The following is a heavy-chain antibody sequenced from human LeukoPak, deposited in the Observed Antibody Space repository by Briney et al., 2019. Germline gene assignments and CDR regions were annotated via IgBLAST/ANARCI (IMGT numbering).Heavy chain of an antibody. D-gene: IGHD1-26*01. CDR1: GYTFTSYG. J-gene: IGHJ4*02. V-gene: IGHV1-18*01. Sequence: ASVKVSCKASGYTFTSYGISWVRQAPGQGLEWMGWINAYNGNTNYAQKLQGRVTMTTDTSTSTAYMELRSLRSDDTAVYYCACRGEVGATSSFSPYFDYWGQGTLVTVSS. CDR3: ACRGEVGATSSFSPYFDY. CDR2: INAYNGNT.